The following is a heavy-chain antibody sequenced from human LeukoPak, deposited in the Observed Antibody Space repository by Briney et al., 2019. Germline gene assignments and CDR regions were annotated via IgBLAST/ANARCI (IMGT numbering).Heavy chain of an antibody. D-gene: IGHD3-3*02. CDR2: INPSGGST. CDR3: ARDGPFYPPQNYYMDV. V-gene: IGHV1-46*01. CDR1: GGTFSSYA. J-gene: IGHJ6*03. Sequence: GASVKVSCKASGGTFSSYAISWVRQAPGQGLEWMGIINPSGGSTSYAQKFQGRVTMTRDMSTSTVYMELSSLRSEDTAVYYCARDGPFYPPQNYYMDVWGKGTTVTVSS.